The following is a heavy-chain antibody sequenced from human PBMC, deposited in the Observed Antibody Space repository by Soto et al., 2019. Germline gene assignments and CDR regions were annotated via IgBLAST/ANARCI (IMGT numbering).Heavy chain of an antibody. CDR3: AKFRAGLGSQTDS. CDR2: VGVSGATT. Sequence: EVQLLESGGNLVQPGGSLRLSCAASGFTFSSYAMSWVRQAPGKGLEWVSTVGVSGATTYYTDSVKGRFTISRDNSNNTLFLQMHSLRAEDTAIYYCAKFRAGLGSQTDSWGQGTLVIVSS. V-gene: IGHV3-23*01. CDR1: GFTFSSYA. J-gene: IGHJ4*02. D-gene: IGHD3-10*01.